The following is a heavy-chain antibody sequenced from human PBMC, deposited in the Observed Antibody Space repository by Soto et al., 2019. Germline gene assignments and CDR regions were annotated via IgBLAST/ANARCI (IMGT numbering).Heavy chain of an antibody. CDR2: INPADSDI. J-gene: IGHJ4*02. Sequence: EVQLVQSGAEVKKPGESLKISCQTSGYTFTNYWIGWVRQMPGKGLEWLGIINPADSDIRYNPSFEGEVTISVDKSISTAFLQWSSLQAADTATYYCARRGESSDWYIVDIPFESWGQGTLVTVSS. V-gene: IGHV5-51*01. CDR3: ARRGESSDWYIVDIPFES. D-gene: IGHD6-19*01. CDR1: GYTFTNYW.